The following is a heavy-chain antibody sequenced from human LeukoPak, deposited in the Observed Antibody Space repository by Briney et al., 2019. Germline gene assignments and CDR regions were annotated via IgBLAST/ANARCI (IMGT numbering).Heavy chain of an antibody. D-gene: IGHD3-16*01. J-gene: IGHJ4*02. CDR3: ARDIQGGGLD. CDR2: IYYSGST. Sequence: SQALSLTCTVSGGSISSGGYYWSWIRQHPGKGLEWIGYIYYSGSTYSNPSLKSRVTISVDTSKNQFSLKLSSVTAADTAVYYCARDIQGGGLDWGQGTLVTVSS. V-gene: IGHV4-31*03. CDR1: GGSISSGGYY.